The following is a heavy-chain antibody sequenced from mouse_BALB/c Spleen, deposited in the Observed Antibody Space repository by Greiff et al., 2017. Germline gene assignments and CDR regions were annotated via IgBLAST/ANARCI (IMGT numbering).Heavy chain of an antibody. Sequence: QVQLKQSGPELVKPGASVKISCKASGYSFTSYYIHWVKQRPGQGLEWIGWIFPGSGNTKYNEKFKGKATLTADTSSSTAYMQLSSLTSEDSAVYFCARSGYGNEAMDYWGQGTSVTVSS. D-gene: IGHD2-1*01. CDR1: GYSFTSYY. CDR2: IFPGSGNT. CDR3: ARSGYGNEAMDY. J-gene: IGHJ4*01. V-gene: IGHV1-66*01.